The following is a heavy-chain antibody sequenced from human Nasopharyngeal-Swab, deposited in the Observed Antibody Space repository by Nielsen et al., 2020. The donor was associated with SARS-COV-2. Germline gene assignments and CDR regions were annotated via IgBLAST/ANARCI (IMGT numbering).Heavy chain of an antibody. V-gene: IGHV3-7*03. CDR2: IKEDGSEK. J-gene: IGHJ4*02. CDR1: GFTFSGYW. D-gene: IGHD3-3*01. CDR3: ARGSRRITVFGVVISDFDY. Sequence: GESLKISCGASGFTFSGYWMSWVRQAPGKGLEWVAHIKEDGSEKYYVDSVKGRFTISRDNAKNSLYLQMNTLRAEDTALYYCARGSRRITVFGVVISDFDYWGQGALVTVSS.